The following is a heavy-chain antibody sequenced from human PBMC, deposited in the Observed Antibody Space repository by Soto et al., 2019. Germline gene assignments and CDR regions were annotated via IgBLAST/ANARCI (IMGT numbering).Heavy chain of an antibody. V-gene: IGHV3-66*01. CDR2: TYSGGST. J-gene: IGHJ4*02. CDR3: ARSRDGYNSAFYFDN. D-gene: IGHD5-12*01. Sequence: EVQLVESGGGLVQPGGSLRLSCAASGLTVSSNYMSWVRQAPGKGLEWVSVTYSGGSTYYADSVKGRFTISRDNSKNTLYLQMNSLRAEDTAMYYCARSRDGYNSAFYFDNWGQGTLVTVSS. CDR1: GLTVSSNY.